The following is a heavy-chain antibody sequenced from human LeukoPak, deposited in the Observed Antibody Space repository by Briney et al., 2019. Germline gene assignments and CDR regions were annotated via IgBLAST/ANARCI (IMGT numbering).Heavy chain of an antibody. CDR3: ARAGIVVVPAAY. CDR2: INPTSGAT. J-gene: IGHJ4*02. Sequence: ASVKVSCKASGYTFTGYYMHWVRQAPGQGLEWMAWINPTSGATNYAQKFQGRVTMTRDTSISTVYMELSSLRSEDTAVYYCARAGIVVVPAAYWGQGTLVTVSS. V-gene: IGHV1-2*02. D-gene: IGHD2-2*01. CDR1: GYTFTGYY.